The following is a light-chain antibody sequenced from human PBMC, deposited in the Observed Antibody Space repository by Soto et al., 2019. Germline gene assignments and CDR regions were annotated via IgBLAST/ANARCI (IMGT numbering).Light chain of an antibody. CDR2: LGS. CDR3: MQTLQTPIT. V-gene: IGKV2-28*01. Sequence: DIVMTQSPLFLPVTPGAPASISCRPSQSLLHSNGYYYLDWYLQKPGQSPQLLIYLGSNRASGVPGRFSGSGTGTDFTLKISRVEAEDAGVYYCMQTLQTPITFGQGTRLEIK. CDR1: QSLLHSNGYYY. J-gene: IGKJ5*01.